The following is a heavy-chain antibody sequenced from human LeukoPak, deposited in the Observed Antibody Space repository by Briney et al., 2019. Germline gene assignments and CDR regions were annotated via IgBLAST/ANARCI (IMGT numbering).Heavy chain of an antibody. CDR1: GGSFSGYY. CDR2: INHSGST. CDR3: ARREGTSSWSAY. V-gene: IGHV4-34*01. D-gene: IGHD6-13*01. Sequence: PSETLSLTCAVYGGSFSGYYWSWIRQPPGKGLEWIGEINHSGSTNYNPSLKSRVTISVDTSKNQFSLKLSSVTAADTAVYYCARREGTSSWSAYWGQGTLVTVSS. J-gene: IGHJ4*02.